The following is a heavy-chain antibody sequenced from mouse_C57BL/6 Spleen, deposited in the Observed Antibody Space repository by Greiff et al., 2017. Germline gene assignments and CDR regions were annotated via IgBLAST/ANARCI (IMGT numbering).Heavy chain of an antibody. V-gene: IGHV1-52*01. CDR2: IDPSDSET. CDR1: GYTFTSYW. Sequence: QVQLKQPGAELVRPGSSVKLSCKASGYTFTSYWMHWVKQRPIQGLEWIGNIDPSDSETHYNQKFKDKATLTVDKSSSTAYMQLSSLTSEDSAVYYCARLRYYGSSYDDYWGQGTTLTVSS. D-gene: IGHD1-1*01. CDR3: ARLRYYGSSYDDY. J-gene: IGHJ2*01.